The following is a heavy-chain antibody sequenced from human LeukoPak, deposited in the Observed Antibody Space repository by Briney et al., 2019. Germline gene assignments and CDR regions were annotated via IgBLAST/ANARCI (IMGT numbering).Heavy chain of an antibody. CDR3: ARAASGAGRYRAFDI. CDR1: GYTFTSYY. D-gene: IGHD3-10*01. V-gene: IGHV1-46*01. Sequence: ASVKVSCKASGYTFTSYYMHWVRQAPGQGLEWMGIINPSGGSTSYAQKFQGRVTMTRDTSISTAYMELSRLRSDDTAVYYCARAASGAGRYRAFDIWGQGTMVTVSS. CDR2: INPSGGST. J-gene: IGHJ3*02.